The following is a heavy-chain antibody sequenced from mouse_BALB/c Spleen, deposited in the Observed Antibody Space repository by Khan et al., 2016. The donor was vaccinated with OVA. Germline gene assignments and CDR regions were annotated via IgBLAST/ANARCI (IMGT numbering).Heavy chain of an antibody. V-gene: IGHV1-26*01. CDR2: INPSNGDT. Sequence: EVQLQQSGPELVKPGTSVKMSCKASGYTFTDYYMKWLKQSHGKSLEWIGDINPSNGDTFYNQKFKVKATLTVDKPSSTAFMQLHSLTSEDSAVYYCVKGLVDVWGAGTTVTVSS. J-gene: IGHJ1*01. CDR1: GYTFTDYY. CDR3: VKGLVDV.